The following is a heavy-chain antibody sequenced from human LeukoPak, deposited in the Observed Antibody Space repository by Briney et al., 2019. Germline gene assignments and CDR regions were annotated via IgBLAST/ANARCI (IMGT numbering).Heavy chain of an antibody. J-gene: IGHJ4*02. V-gene: IGHV3-23*01. CDR1: GFTFSNYA. CDR3: ARSPRITGTTFYDY. D-gene: IGHD1-14*01. CDR2: LRGDGET. Sequence: GGSLRLSCAASGFTFSNYAMSWVRQAPAGGLEWVSSLRGDGETFYADSVKGRFTLSRDDSRNTVYLQLNNLRVEDTAVYYCARSPRITGTTFYDYWGQGTLVTVSS.